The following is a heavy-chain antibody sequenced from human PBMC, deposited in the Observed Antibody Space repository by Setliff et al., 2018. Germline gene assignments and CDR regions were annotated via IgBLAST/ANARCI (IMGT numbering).Heavy chain of an antibody. J-gene: IGHJ4*02. CDR3: ARQDFPHRKCGGDCYEAQSIDY. CDR1: GYSISSGYY. Sequence: LSLTCAVSGYSISSGYYWGWIRQPPGKGLEWIGSIYHSGSTYYNPSLKSRVTISVDTSKNQFSLKLSSVTAADTAVYYCARQDFPHRKCGGDCYEAQSIDYWGQGTLVTVSS. CDR2: IYHSGST. V-gene: IGHV4-38-2*01. D-gene: IGHD2-21*02.